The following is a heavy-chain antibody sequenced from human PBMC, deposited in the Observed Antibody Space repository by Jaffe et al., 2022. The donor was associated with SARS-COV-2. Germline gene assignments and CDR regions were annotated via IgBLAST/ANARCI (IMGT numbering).Heavy chain of an antibody. V-gene: IGHV4-61*02. CDR3: ARVGGSGVRGVKRVGMDV. Sequence: QVQLQESGPGLVKPSQTLSLTCTVSGGSISSGSYYWSWIRQPAGKGLEWIGRIYTSGSTNYNPSLKSRVTISVDTSKNQFSLKLSSVTAADTAVYYCARVGGSGVRGVKRVGMDVWGQGTTVTVSS. CDR1: GGSISSGSYY. J-gene: IGHJ6*02. D-gene: IGHD3-10*01. CDR2: IYTSGST.